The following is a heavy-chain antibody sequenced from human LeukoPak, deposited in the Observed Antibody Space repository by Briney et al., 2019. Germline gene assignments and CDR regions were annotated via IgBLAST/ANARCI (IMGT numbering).Heavy chain of an antibody. D-gene: IGHD1-1*01. Sequence: SETLSLTCTVSGGSISSGSHYWSWIRQPAGKGLEWIGRIYTSGSTYYNPSLKSRVTVSVDSSKSQFSLKMSSLTAADTAIYYCARGRGYEPVVFYFDSWGQGTQVTVSS. CDR1: GGSISSGSHY. CDR3: ARGRGYEPVVFYFDS. V-gene: IGHV4-61*02. CDR2: IYTSGST. J-gene: IGHJ4*02.